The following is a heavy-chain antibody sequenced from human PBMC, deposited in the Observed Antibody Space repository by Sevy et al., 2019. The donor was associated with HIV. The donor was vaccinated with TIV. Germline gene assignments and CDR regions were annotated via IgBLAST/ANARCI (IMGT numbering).Heavy chain of an antibody. Sequence: GGSLILSCAISGFTVNDKYIIWVRQAPGKGLEWVSVIFSSGSTYYADSAKGRFTISRDNSKNTVDLQMNSVRAEDTAVYYCVSLFLSYRSGWSYFDYWGQGTLVTVSS. CDR3: VSLFLSYRSGWSYFDY. D-gene: IGHD6-19*01. CDR1: GFTVNDKY. V-gene: IGHV3-66*02. J-gene: IGHJ4*02. CDR2: IFSSGST.